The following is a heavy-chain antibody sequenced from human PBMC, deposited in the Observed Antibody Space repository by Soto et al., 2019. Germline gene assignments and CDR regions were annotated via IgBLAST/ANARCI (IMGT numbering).Heavy chain of an antibody. CDR2: MSGTGDTI. V-gene: IGHV3-11*01. CDR3: ARDRWYTSRWYWFDP. D-gene: IGHD6-13*01. J-gene: IGHJ5*02. Sequence: QVQLVESGGGLVTPGGSLRLSCAASGVNFSDYYMSWIRQAPGKGLEWVSYMSGTGDTINYADSVKGRFAISRDNAKNSLYLQMNHLRVEDTAVYYCARDRWYTSRWYWFDPWGQGTLVTVSA. CDR1: GVNFSDYY.